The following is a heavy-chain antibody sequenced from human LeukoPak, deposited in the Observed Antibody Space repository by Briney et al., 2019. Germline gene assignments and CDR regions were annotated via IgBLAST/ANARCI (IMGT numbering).Heavy chain of an antibody. CDR3: GMYSGSYLPFDY. CDR2: ISSSSSTI. V-gene: IGHV3-48*04. Sequence: GGSLRLSCAASGFTFSSYSMNWVRQAPGKGLEWVSYISSSSSTIYYADSVKGRFTISRANAKNSLYLQMNSLRAEETAVYYCGMYSGSYLPFDYWGPGNLVNVFS. CDR1: GFTFSSYS. J-gene: IGHJ4*02. D-gene: IGHD1-26*01.